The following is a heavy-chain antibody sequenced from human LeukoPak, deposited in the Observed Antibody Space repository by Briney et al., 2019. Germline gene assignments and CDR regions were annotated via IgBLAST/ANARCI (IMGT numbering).Heavy chain of an antibody. V-gene: IGHV4-59*08. CDR1: GGSLSSYY. CDR3: ARSGYYYDSLDY. Sequence: KPSETLSLTCTVPGGSLSSYYWSWIRQPPRKGLEWIGYIYYSGSTNCNPSLKSRVTISVDTSKNQFSLKLSSVTAADTAVYYCARSGYYYDSLDYWGQGTLVTVSS. J-gene: IGHJ4*02. D-gene: IGHD3-22*01. CDR2: IYYSGST.